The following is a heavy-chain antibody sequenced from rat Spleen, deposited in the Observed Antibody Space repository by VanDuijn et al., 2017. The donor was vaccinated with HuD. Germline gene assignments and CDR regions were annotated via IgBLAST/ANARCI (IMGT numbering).Heavy chain of an antibody. CDR2: ISTGGST. V-gene: IGHV5-27*01. Sequence: EVQLVESGGGLVRPGRSLKLSCTASGFTFSNYDMAWVRQAPTKGLEWIASISTGGSTYYRDSVKGRFTISRDNAKSTLYLQMDSLRSEDTATYYCTTSDWYFDFWGPGTMVTVSS. J-gene: IGHJ1*01. CDR1: GFTFSNYD. CDR3: TTSDWYFDF.